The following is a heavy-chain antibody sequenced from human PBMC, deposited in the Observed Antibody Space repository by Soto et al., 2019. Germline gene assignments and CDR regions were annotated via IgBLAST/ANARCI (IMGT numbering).Heavy chain of an antibody. CDR2: INPNSGGT. D-gene: IGHD1-1*01. V-gene: IGHV1-2*02. J-gene: IGHJ4*02. CDR3: AREQATAKPEGVDF. CDR1: GYAFSDYY. Sequence: ASVKVSCKASGYAFSDYYIHWVRQAPGQGLEWMGWINPNSGGTKYAPKFQGGVTMTRDTSITTAYMELSRLRSGDTAVYYCAREQATAKPEGVDFWGQGTLVTVSS.